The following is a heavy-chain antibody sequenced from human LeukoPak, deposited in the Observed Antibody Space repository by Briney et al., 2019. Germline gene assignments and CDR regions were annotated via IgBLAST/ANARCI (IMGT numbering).Heavy chain of an antibody. V-gene: IGHV3-30*04. Sequence: GGSLRLSCAASGFTFSSYAMHRVRQAPGKGLEWVAVISYDGSNKYYADSVKGRFTISRDNSKNTLYLQMNSLRAEDTAVYYCARDADTAMEYYFDYWGQGTLVTVSS. CDR1: GFTFSSYA. D-gene: IGHD5-18*01. J-gene: IGHJ4*02. CDR2: ISYDGSNK. CDR3: ARDADTAMEYYFDY.